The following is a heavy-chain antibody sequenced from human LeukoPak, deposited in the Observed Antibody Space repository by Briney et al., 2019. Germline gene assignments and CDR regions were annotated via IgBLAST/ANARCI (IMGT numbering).Heavy chain of an antibody. V-gene: IGHV1-2*06. D-gene: IGHD2-2*01. CDR3: TRLLCSSTSCTH. CDR2: INPNSGGT. J-gene: IGHJ4*02. Sequence: ASVKVSCKASGYTFTGYYMHWVRQAPGQGLEWMGRINPNSGGTNYAQKFQGRVTMTRDTSISTAYMELSRLRSDDTAVYYCTRLLCSSTSCTHWGQGTLVTVSS. CDR1: GYTFTGYY.